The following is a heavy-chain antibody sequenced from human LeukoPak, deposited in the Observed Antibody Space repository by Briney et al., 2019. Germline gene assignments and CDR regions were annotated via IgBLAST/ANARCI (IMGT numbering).Heavy chain of an antibody. Sequence: SETLSLTCTVSGGSISSYYWSWIRQPPGKGLEWIGYIYYSGSTNYNPSLKSRVTISVDTSKNQFSLKLSSVTAADTAVYYCARSSSGWYGDYYYYYYMDVWGKGTTATISS. J-gene: IGHJ6*03. CDR1: GGSISSYY. CDR3: ARSSSGWYGDYYYYYYMDV. V-gene: IGHV4-59*01. D-gene: IGHD6-19*01. CDR2: IYYSGST.